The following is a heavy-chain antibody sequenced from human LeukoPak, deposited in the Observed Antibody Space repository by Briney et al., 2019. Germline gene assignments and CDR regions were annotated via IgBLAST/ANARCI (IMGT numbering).Heavy chain of an antibody. Sequence: PGGSLRLSCADPGFTFSSYSMNWVRQAPGKGLEYVSAISSNGGSTYYANSVKGRFTISRDNSKNTLYLQMGSLRAEDMAVYYCASAMWIQYAFDIWGQGTMVTVSS. CDR3: ASAMWIQYAFDI. V-gene: IGHV3-64*01. CDR1: GFTFSSYS. D-gene: IGHD5-18*01. J-gene: IGHJ3*02. CDR2: ISSNGGST.